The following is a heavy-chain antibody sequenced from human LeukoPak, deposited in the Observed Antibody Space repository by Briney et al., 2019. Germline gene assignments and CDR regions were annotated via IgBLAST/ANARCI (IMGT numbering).Heavy chain of an antibody. CDR1: GFTFDDYA. CDR3: AKGVVVTATTRSYFDY. Sequence: PGRSLRLSCAASGFTFDDYAMHWVRQAPGKGLEWVSGISWNSGSVGYADSVKGRFTISRDNAKNSLYLQMNSLRAEDTALYYCAKGVVVTATTRSYFDYWGQGTLVTVSS. J-gene: IGHJ4*02. D-gene: IGHD2-21*02. CDR2: ISWNSGSV. V-gene: IGHV3-9*01.